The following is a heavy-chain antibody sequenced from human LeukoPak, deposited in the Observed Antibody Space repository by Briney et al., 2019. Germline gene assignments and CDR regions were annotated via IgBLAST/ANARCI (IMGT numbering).Heavy chain of an antibody. V-gene: IGHV4-34*01. CDR3: ARGHLYYYDSSGSFNFDY. D-gene: IGHD3-22*01. J-gene: IGHJ4*02. CDR2: INHSGST. CDR1: GGSXSGYY. Sequence: ETLSLTXXXYGGSXSGYYWRWVRQPRGKGVGWIGEINHSGSTNYNPSLKSRVTISVDTSKNQFSLKLSSVTAADTAVYYCARGHLYYYDSSGSFNFDYWGQGTLVTVSS.